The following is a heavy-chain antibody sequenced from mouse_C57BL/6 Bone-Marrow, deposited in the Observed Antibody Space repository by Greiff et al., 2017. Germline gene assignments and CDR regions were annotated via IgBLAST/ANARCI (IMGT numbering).Heavy chain of an antibody. CDR1: GYSFTSYY. J-gene: IGHJ2*01. V-gene: IGHV1-66*01. Sequence: QVQLQQSGPELVKPGASVKISCKASGYSFTSYYIHWVKQRPGQGLEWIGWIYPGSGNTKYNEKFKGKATMTADTSSSTAYMQLSSLTSEDSAVYYWARTAYYSLCFDYGGQGTTLTVSS. D-gene: IGHD2-12*01. CDR2: IYPGSGNT. CDR3: ARTAYYSLCFDY.